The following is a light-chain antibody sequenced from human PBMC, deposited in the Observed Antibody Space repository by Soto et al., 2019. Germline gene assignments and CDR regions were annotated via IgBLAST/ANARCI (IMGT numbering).Light chain of an antibody. CDR1: QSVSSSY. CDR2: GAS. J-gene: IGKJ1*01. Sequence: EIVLTQSPGTLSLSPGERATLSCKASQSVSSSYLAWYQHKPGRALRLLIDGASTRATGIPDRFSGSGSGTDFTLTISRLEPEDVAVYYCQQYEAVVTFGQGTKVDIK. V-gene: IGKV3-20*01. CDR3: QQYEAVVT.